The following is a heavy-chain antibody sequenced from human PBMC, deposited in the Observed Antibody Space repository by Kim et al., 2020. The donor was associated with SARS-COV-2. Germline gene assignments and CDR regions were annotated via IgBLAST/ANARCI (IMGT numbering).Heavy chain of an antibody. CDR3: TRFQGFSFRSWSQPRWFAP. CDR2: ITSDGSDT. D-gene: IGHD3-10*01. CDR1: GFTFSTYS. V-gene: IGHV3-74*01. Sequence: GGSLRISCAASGFTFSTYSMHWVRQAQGKGLVLVSRITSDGSDTIYADPVKGRFTISRDNTKNTVYLQMNSLRADDTAIYYCTRFQGFSFRSWSQPRWFAPWGLGTLVTVSS. J-gene: IGHJ5*02.